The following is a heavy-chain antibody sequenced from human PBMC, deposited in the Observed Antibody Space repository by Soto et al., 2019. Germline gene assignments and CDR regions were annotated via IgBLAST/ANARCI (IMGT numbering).Heavy chain of an antibody. CDR3: ARDRLYRSXQCWFDP. Sequence: GASVKVSCKASGYTFTSYAMHWVRQAPGQRLEWMGWINAGNGNTKYSQKFQGRVTITRDTSASTAYMELSSLRSEDTAVYYCARDRLYRSXQCWFDPWGQGTLVTVSS. J-gene: IGHJ5*02. D-gene: IGHD3-16*01. CDR2: INAGNGNT. V-gene: IGHV1-3*01. CDR1: GYTFTSYA.